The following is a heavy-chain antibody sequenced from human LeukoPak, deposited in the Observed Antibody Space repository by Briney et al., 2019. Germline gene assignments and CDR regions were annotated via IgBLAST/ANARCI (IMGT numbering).Heavy chain of an antibody. J-gene: IGHJ4*02. Sequence: PGGSMRLSCAASGLTFSTDVMHWVCQAPGKGWEWVAVIWYDGSKKDYADSVKGRFTISRDNSKNTLYLQMNSLRAEDTAVYYCAREMNYGDYFDYWGQGTLVTDSS. V-gene: IGHV3-33*01. CDR1: GLTFSTDV. D-gene: IGHD4-17*01. CDR3: AREMNYGDYFDY. CDR2: IWYDGSKK.